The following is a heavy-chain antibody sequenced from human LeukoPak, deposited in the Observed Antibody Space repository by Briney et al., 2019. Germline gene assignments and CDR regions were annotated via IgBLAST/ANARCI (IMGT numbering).Heavy chain of an antibody. CDR3: ARELYSVNPHDGFDI. Sequence: GGSLRVSCTASGFTFTSHSMHWVRQAPGKGLEYVSSITANGGSTYYGNSVRGRFTISRDNSKKTLYLQMGSLRAEGMAVYYCARELYSVNPHDGFDIWGQGTMVTVSS. CDR2: ITANGGST. D-gene: IGHD1-26*01. J-gene: IGHJ3*02. CDR1: GFTFTSHS. V-gene: IGHV3-64*01.